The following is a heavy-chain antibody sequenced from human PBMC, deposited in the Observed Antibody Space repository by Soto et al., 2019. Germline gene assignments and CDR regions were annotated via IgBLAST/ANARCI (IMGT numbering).Heavy chain of an antibody. D-gene: IGHD3-22*01. CDR3: ATVAWDYYDSSGYYYPSQNYFDY. Sequence: SETLSLTCSVSGGSISSGYWTWIRQPPGKGLEWIGYIYYGGSINYNPSLKSRVIISVDTAKNQFSLKLSSVTAADTAVYYCATVAWDYYDSSGYYYPSQNYFDYWGQGTLVTAPQ. CDR1: GGSISSGY. V-gene: IGHV4-59*12. CDR2: IYYGGSI. J-gene: IGHJ4*02.